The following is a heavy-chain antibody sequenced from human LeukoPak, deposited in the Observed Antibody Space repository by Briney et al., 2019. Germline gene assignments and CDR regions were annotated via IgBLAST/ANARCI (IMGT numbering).Heavy chain of an antibody. Sequence: GGSLRLTCAASGITFSRFWMSWVRQAPGKGLEWVAKINQDGSDKKYVDSVKGRFTISRDNAKNSLYLQMNSLRVEDTAVYYCAADLMVRGVIDYWGQGTLVTVSS. CDR2: INQDGSDK. CDR3: AADLMVRGVIDY. CDR1: GITFSRFW. V-gene: IGHV3-7*01. J-gene: IGHJ4*02. D-gene: IGHD3-10*01.